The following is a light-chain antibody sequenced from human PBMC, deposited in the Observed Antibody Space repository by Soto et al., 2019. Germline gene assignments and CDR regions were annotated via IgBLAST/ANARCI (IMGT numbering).Light chain of an antibody. CDR3: QQYDRSSPT. V-gene: IGKV1-5*01. J-gene: IGKJ2*01. CDR2: DAS. CDR1: QNISVW. Sequence: DIPMTQSPSTLSASVGDGVTITCRASQNISVWLAWYQQRPGKAPKFLIYDASSLETGVQSRFSGSGSGTEFTLTIRSLQPDDFATYYCQQYDRSSPTFGQGPKLEIK.